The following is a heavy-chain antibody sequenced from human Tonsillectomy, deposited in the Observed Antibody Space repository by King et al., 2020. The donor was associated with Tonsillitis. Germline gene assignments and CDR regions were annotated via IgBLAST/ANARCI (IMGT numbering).Heavy chain of an antibody. V-gene: IGHV4-59*08. Sequence: VQLQESGPGLVKPSETLSLICTVSGGSTRSYYWSWIRQPPGKGLECIGYIYNGGSTNYNPSLKSRVTISVATSKNQFSLKLSSVTAADTAVYYCASASSNPDSTFDYWGQGTLVTVSS. J-gene: IGHJ4*02. CDR3: ASASSNPDSTFDY. CDR1: GGSTRSYY. CDR2: IYNGGST. D-gene: IGHD3-3*02.